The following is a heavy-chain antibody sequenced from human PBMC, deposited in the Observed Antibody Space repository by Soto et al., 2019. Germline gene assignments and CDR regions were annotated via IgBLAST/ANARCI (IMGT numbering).Heavy chain of an antibody. CDR2: ISSSSSYI. CDR3: ERDEHMFRRVRYPIWFDH. D-gene: IGHD3-10*01. J-gene: IGHJ5*02. V-gene: IGHV3-21*01. CDR1: GFTFSSYS. Sequence: EVQLVESGGGLVKPGGSLRLSCAASGFTFSSYSMNWVRQAPGKGLEWVSSISSSSSYIYYADSVKGRFTISRDNAKNSLYNQMNSLKAQKTAVYYCERDEHMFRRVRYPIWFDHWGQGTLVTVSS.